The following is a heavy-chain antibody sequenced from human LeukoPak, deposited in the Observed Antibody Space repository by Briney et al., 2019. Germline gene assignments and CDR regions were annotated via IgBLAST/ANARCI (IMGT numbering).Heavy chain of an antibody. J-gene: IGHJ5*02. CDR3: ARGPNKSDGGNSGSAWFDP. CDR1: GFTFSSYG. V-gene: IGHV3-33*01. Sequence: GRSLRLSCAASGFTFSSYGMHWVRQAPGKGLEWVAVIWYDGSNKYYADSVKGRFTISRDNSKNTLYLQMNSLRAEDTAVYYCARGPNKSDGGNSGSAWFDPWGQGTLVTVSS. CDR2: IWYDGSNK. D-gene: IGHD4-23*01.